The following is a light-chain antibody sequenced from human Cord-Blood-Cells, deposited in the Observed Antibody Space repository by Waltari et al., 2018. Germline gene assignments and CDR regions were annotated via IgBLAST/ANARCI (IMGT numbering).Light chain of an antibody. J-gene: IGLJ3*02. CDR1: SSDVGVYHH. Sequence: QSALTPPPSASGSPGQSVTISCTGTSSDVGVYHHVSWYQQHPGKAPKLMIYEVSKRPSGVPDRFSGSKSGNTASLTVSGLQAEDEADYYCSSYAGSNKVFGGGTKLTVL. V-gene: IGLV2-8*01. CDR2: EVS. CDR3: SSYAGSNKV.